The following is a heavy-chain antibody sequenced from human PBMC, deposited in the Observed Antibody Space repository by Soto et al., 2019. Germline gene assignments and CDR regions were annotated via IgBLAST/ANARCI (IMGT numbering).Heavy chain of an antibody. V-gene: IGHV3-74*01. CDR1: GFTFSSYW. CDR3: VRDGGYCSGGSCYNYYYYYYMDV. J-gene: IGHJ6*03. Sequence: PGGSLRLSCAASGFTFSSYWMHWVRQAPGKGLVWVSRINSDGSSTSYADSVKGRFTISRDNAKDTLYLQMTSLRAEDTAVYYCVRDGGYCSGGSCYNYYYYYYMDVWGKGTTVTVSS. D-gene: IGHD2-15*01. CDR2: INSDGSST.